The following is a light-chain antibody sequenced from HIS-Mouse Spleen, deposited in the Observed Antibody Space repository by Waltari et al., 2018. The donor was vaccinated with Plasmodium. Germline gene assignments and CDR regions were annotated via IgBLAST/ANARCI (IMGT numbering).Light chain of an antibody. V-gene: IGLV3-10*01. Sequence: SYELTQPPSVSVSPGQTARITCSGDSLPKKYPYWYQQKSGQAPVPFIDEDSKRPSGIPGRFSGSSSGTMATLTISGAQVEDEADYYCYSTDSSGNHRVFGGGTKLTVL. CDR1: SLPKKY. CDR3: YSTDSSGNHRV. J-gene: IGLJ3*02. CDR2: EDS.